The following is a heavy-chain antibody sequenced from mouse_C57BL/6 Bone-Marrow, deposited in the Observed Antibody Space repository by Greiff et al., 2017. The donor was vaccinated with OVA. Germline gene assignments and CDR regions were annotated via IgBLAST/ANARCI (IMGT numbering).Heavy chain of an antibody. Sequence: QVQLQQPGAELVKPGASVKLSCKASGYTFTSYWMQWVKQRPGQGLEWIGEIDPSASYTTYNQKFKGKATLTVDTSSSTAYMQLSSLTAEDSAVYYCERQGFLDYWGKGTTLTVSS. CDR2: IDPSASYT. V-gene: IGHV1-50*01. J-gene: IGHJ2*01. CDR1: GYTFTSYW. CDR3: ERQGFLDY.